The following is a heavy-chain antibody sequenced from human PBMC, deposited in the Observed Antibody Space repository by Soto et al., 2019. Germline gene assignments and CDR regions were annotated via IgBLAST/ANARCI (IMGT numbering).Heavy chain of an antibody. CDR2: ISGSGGST. CDR1: GFTFSSYA. J-gene: IGHJ4*02. V-gene: IGHV3-23*01. Sequence: PGGSLRLSCAASGFTFSSYAMSWVRQAPGKGLEWVSAISGSGGSTYYADSVKGRFTISRDNSKNTLYLQMNSLRAEDTAVYYCARGTAVSGTASFDCWGQGTLVTVSS. CDR3: ARGTAVSGTASFDC. D-gene: IGHD6-19*01.